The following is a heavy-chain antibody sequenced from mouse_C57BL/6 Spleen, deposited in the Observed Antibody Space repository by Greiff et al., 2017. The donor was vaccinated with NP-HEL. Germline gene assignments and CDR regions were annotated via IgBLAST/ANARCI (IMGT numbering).Heavy chain of an antibody. CDR1: GFTFSDYG. V-gene: IGHV5-15*01. D-gene: IGHD3-2*02. CDR3: ARREAAQAHVGYAMDY. J-gene: IGHJ4*01. CDR2: ISNLAYSI. Sequence: EVKLMESGGGLVQPGGSLKLSCAASGFTFSDYGMAWVRQAPRKGPEWVAFISNLAYSIYYADTVTGRFTISRENAKNTLYLEMSSLRSEDTAMYYCARREAAQAHVGYAMDYWGQGTSVTVSS.